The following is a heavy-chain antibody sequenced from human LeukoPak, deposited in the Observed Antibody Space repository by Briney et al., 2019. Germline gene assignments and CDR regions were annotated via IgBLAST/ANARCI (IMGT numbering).Heavy chain of an antibody. J-gene: IGHJ1*01. V-gene: IGHV3-23*01. CDR3: AKDQYYYDSSGYSTRAEYFQH. Sequence: GGSLRLSCAASGFTFSSYAMSWVRQAPGKGLEWVSAISGSGGSTYYADSVKGRFTISRDNSKNTLYLQMNSLRAEDTAVYYCAKDQYYYDSSGYSTRAEYFQHWGQGTLVTVSS. D-gene: IGHD3-22*01. CDR2: ISGSGGST. CDR1: GFTFSSYA.